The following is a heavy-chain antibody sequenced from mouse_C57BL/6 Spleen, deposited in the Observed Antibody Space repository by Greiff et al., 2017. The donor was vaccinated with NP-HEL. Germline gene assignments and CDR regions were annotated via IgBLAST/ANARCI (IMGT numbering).Heavy chain of an antibody. CDR3: ATTVVATSDY. CDR2: INPGSGGT. CDR1: GYAFTNYL. J-gene: IGHJ2*01. V-gene: IGHV1-54*01. D-gene: IGHD1-1*01. Sequence: QLPLPPSGAELVRPGTSVKVSCKASGYAFTNYLIEWVKQRPGQGLEWIGVINPGSGGTNYNEKFKGKATLTADKSSSTAYMQLSSLTSEDSAVYFCATTVVATSDYWGQGTTLTVSS.